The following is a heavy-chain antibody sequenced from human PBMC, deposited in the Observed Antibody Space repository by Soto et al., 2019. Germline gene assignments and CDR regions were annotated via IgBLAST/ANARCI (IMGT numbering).Heavy chain of an antibody. Sequence: SETLSLTCAFYGGSFSGYYWSLIRQPPGKGLEWIGEINHSGSTNYNPSLKSRVTISVDTSKNQFSLKLSSVTAADTAVYYCARGGSQSIAARAKYYYYYYYMDVWGKGTTVTVSS. V-gene: IGHV4-34*01. J-gene: IGHJ6*03. D-gene: IGHD6-6*01. CDR1: GGSFSGYY. CDR2: INHSGST. CDR3: ARGGSQSIAARAKYYYYYYYMDV.